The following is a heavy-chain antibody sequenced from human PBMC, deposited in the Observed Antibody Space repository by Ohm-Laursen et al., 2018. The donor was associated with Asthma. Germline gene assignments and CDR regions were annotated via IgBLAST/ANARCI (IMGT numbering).Heavy chain of an antibody. CDR2: ISYDGSNK. V-gene: IGHV3-30*03. J-gene: IGHJ4*02. CDR1: GFTFSRYG. D-gene: IGHD3-10*01. CDR3: ARDLYFGSGSVD. Sequence: SLRLSCTASGFTFSRYGMHWVRQAPGKGLEWVAVISYDGSNKYYADSVKGRFTISRDNSKNTLYLQMNSLRDEDTALYYCARDLYFGSGSVDWGQGTLVTVSS.